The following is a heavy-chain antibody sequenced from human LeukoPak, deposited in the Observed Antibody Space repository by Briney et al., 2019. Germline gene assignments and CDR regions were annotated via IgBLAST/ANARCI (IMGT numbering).Heavy chain of an antibody. Sequence: ASVKVSCKASGYTFTGYYMHWVRQAPGQGLEWMGWINPNSGGTNYAQKFQGRVTMTRDTSKNQCSLKLSSVTAADTAVYYCARTTVTVAGGGRGEVYWGQGTLVTVSS. D-gene: IGHD6-19*01. V-gene: IGHV1-2*02. CDR2: INPNSGGT. CDR1: GYTFTGYY. CDR3: ARTTVTVAGGGRGEVY. J-gene: IGHJ4*02.